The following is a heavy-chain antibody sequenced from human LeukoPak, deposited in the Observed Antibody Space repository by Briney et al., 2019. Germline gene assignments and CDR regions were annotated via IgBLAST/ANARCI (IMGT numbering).Heavy chain of an antibody. Sequence: PGGSLRLSCAASGFTVSSDYMNWVRQAPGKGLEWGSVIYSGGTTFYADSVKGRFTISRDTSKNTLYLQMNSLRAEDTAIYYCARASHIGAAGLFDYWGQGTLVTVSS. CDR2: IYSGGTT. CDR3: ARASHIGAAGLFDY. D-gene: IGHD6-13*01. V-gene: IGHV3-53*01. J-gene: IGHJ4*02. CDR1: GFTVSSDY.